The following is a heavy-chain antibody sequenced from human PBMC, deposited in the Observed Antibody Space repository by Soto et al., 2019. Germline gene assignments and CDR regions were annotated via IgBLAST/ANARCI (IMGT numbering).Heavy chain of an antibody. Sequence: GGSLRLSCAASGFTFTTYAMSWVRQAPGKGLEWVSAITDNGGDTFHADSVRGRLTISRDNTKNTLYLQMNSLRAEDTAVYYCVKGSASSRPYFFDYWGQGTLVTVSS. CDR1: GFTFTTYA. J-gene: IGHJ4*02. CDR3: VKGSASSRPYFFDY. D-gene: IGHD2-2*01. CDR2: ITDNGGDT. V-gene: IGHV3-23*01.